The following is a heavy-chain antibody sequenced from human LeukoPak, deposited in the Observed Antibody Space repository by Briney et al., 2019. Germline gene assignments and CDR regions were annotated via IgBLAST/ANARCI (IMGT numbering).Heavy chain of an antibody. CDR3: ARGTLDYYGMDV. J-gene: IGHJ6*02. CDR2: IYYSGST. Sequence: PSETLSLTCTVSGGSISSYYWSWIRQPPGKGLEWIGYIYYSGSTNYNPSLKSRVTISVDTSKNQFSLKLSSVTAADTAVYYCARGTLDYYGMDVWGQGTTVTVSS. V-gene: IGHV4-59*01. CDR1: GGSISSYY.